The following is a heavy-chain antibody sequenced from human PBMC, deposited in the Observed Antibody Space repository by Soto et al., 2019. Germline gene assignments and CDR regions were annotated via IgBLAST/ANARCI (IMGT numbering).Heavy chain of an antibody. J-gene: IGHJ4*02. Sequence: GESLQISCKASGFTFTDYWIGWLRQMPGKGLEWMGIIFPDDSDTKYSPSFQGQVIISADRSITTAYLQMSSLKASDTAIYYFAKLPPRAQRLASYYFDYWGQGTPGTVSS. CDR3: AKLPPRAQRLASYYFDY. CDR2: IFPDDSDT. CDR1: GFTFTDYW. V-gene: IGHV5-51*01. D-gene: IGHD5-12*01.